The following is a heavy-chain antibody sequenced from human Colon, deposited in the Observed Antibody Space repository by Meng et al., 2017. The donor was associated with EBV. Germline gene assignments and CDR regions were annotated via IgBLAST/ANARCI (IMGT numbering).Heavy chain of an antibody. J-gene: IGHJ4*02. CDR3: ARGRRFGSGRYALDY. Sequence: LVAPSGTPSILWCLPGGSICSNYWGTCVRTPPEKVLKCIGETYHSGSTNYNPSLNSRLTLSVDKSKSQFSLELISVTAADTAVYYCARGRRFGSGRYALDYWGQGTLVTVSS. V-gene: IGHV4-4*02. CDR1: GGSICSNYW. D-gene: IGHD3-10*01. CDR2: TYHSGST.